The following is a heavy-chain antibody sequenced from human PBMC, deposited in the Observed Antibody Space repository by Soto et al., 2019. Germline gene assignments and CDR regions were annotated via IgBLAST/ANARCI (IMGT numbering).Heavy chain of an antibody. CDR2: ISGSGGST. V-gene: IGHV3-23*01. Sequence: GVSLRLSCAASGFTFSSYALSWVRQAPGKGLEWVSAISGSGGSTYYADSVKGRFTISRDNSKNTLYLQMNSLRAEDTAVYYCAIAVAGPTHSSWGQGTLVTVSS. J-gene: IGHJ5*02. CDR1: GFTFSSYA. CDR3: AIAVAGPTHSS. D-gene: IGHD6-19*01.